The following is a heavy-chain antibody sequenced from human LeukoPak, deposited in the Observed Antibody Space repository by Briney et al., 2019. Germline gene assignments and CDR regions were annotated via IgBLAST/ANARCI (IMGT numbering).Heavy chain of an antibody. J-gene: IGHJ4*02. CDR1: GFSFSDYY. CDR3: ARVMGNYASDY. D-gene: IGHD1-7*01. CDR2: ISSSGDTM. Sequence: GGSLRLSCAASGFSFSDYYMSWIRQAPGKGLEWVSYISSSGDTMFYSDSVKVRFTISRDNGKKSLFLEINSLRAEDAAIYYCARVMGNYASDYWGQGALVTVSS. V-gene: IGHV3-11*04.